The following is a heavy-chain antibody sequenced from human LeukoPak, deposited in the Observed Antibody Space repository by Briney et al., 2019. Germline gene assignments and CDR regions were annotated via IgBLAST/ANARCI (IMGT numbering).Heavy chain of an antibody. CDR3: ASEGD. CDR1: GFTVSSNY. V-gene: IGHV3-66*02. CDR2: IYTEGTT. J-gene: IGHJ4*02. Sequence: GGSLRLSCAISGFTVSSNYFSWVRQAPGKGLEWVSVIYTEGTTYYADSVKGRFIISRDNSKNTVYLQMNSLRVEDTAVYYCASEGDWGQGTLVTVSS. D-gene: IGHD3-16*01.